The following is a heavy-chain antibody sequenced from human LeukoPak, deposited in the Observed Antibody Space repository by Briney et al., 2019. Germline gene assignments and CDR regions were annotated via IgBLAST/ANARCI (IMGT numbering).Heavy chain of an antibody. D-gene: IGHD3-3*01. CDR3: ARRKYDFWSGYYEDWFDP. V-gene: IGHV4-38-2*01. Sequence: PSETLSLTCAVSGYSISSGYYWGWIRQPPGKGLEWIGSIYHSGSTYYNPSLKSRVTISVDTSKNQFSLKLSSATAADTAVYYCARRKYDFWSGYYEDWFDPWGQGTLVTVSS. CDR2: IYHSGST. J-gene: IGHJ5*02. CDR1: GYSISSGYY.